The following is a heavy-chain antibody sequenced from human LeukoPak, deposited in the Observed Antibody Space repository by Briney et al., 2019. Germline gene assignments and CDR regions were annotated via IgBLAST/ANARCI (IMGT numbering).Heavy chain of an antibody. CDR3: AKPIAVAGTRDAFDI. V-gene: IGHV3-23*01. D-gene: IGHD6-19*01. J-gene: IGHJ3*02. CDR1: GFTFSSYA. CDR2: ISGSGGST. Sequence: GGSPRLSCAASGFTFSSYAMSWVRQAPGKGLEWVSAISGSGGSTYYADSVKGRFTISRDNSKNTLYLQMNSLRAEDTAVYYCAKPIAVAGTRDAFDIWGQGTMVTVSS.